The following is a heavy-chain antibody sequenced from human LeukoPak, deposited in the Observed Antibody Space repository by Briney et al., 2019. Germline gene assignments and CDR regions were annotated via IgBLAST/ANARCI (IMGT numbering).Heavy chain of an antibody. J-gene: IGHJ4*02. CDR2: IYYSGST. V-gene: IGHV4-39*01. CDR1: GGSISSSSYY. D-gene: IGHD7-27*01. Sequence: SETLSLTCTVSGGSISSSSYYWGWIRQPPGKGLEWIGSIYYSGSTYYNPSLKSRVTISVDTSKNQFSLKLSSVTAADTAVYYCARITGDGGGYWGQGTLVTVSS. CDR3: ARITGDGGGY.